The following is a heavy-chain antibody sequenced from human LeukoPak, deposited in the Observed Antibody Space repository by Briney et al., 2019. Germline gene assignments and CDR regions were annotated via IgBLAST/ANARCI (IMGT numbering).Heavy chain of an antibody. V-gene: IGHV4-59*01. CDR2: IYYSGST. J-gene: IGHJ4*02. D-gene: IGHD4-23*01. CDR1: GGSISDYY. Sequence: PSETLSLTCSVSGGSISDYYWSWIRQPPGKGLEWIGYIYYSGSTNYNPSLKSRVTISVDTSRNQFSLKLSSVTAADTALYYCARGDYGGNRFDYWGRGTLVTVSS. CDR3: ARGDYGGNRFDY.